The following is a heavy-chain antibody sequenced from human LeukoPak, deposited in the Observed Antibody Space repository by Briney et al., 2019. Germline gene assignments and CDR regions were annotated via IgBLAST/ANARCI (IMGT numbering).Heavy chain of an antibody. V-gene: IGHV4-61*01. CDR2: IYYSGST. CDR1: GGSISSSSYY. Sequence: SETLSLTCTVSGGSISSSSYYWSWIRQPPGKGLEWIGYIYYSGSTNYNPSLKSRVTISVDTSKNQFSLKLSSVTAADTAVYYCARGAYGGLMTYWGQGTLVTVSS. D-gene: IGHD4-23*01. CDR3: ARGAYGGLMTY. J-gene: IGHJ4*02.